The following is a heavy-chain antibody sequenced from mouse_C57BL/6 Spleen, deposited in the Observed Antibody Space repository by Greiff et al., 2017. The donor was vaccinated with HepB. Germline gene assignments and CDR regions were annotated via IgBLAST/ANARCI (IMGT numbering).Heavy chain of an antibody. J-gene: IGHJ3*01. CDR1: GYTFTSYW. CDR3: ASERTDYDGAY. CDR2: IHPNSGST. V-gene: IGHV1-64*01. Sequence: QVQLQQSGAELVKPGASVKLSCKASGYTFTSYWMHWVKQRPGQGLEWIGMIHPNSGSTNYNEKFKSKATLTVDKSSSTAYMQLSSLTSEDSAVYYCASERTDYDGAYWGQGTLVTVSA. D-gene: IGHD2-4*01.